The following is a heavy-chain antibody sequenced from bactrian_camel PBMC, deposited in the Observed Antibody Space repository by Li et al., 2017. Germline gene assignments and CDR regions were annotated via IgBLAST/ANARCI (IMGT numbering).Heavy chain of an antibody. CDR2: IDSDGST. D-gene: IGHD3*01. V-gene: IGHV3S53*01. CDR3: AAESHLTTTVGRWCWAAEAHH. CDR1: GNTYSRYC. J-gene: IGHJ4*01. Sequence: VESGGGLVQPGGSLRLSCVVSGNTYSRYCKGWFRQAPGKEREGVAAIDSDGSTSYADSVKGRFTISQDNAKNTLYLQMNSPKPDDTAMYYCAAESHLTTTVGRWCWAAEAHHWGQGTQVTV.